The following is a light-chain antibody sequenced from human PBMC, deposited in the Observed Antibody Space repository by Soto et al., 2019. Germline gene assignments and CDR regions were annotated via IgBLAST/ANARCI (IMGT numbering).Light chain of an antibody. Sequence: QSLMTQPASVSGSPGQAITVSCSGTSSDIGAHNFVSWYQQHPGKAPKLIIYEVINRPSGVSDRFSGSKSGNTASLTISGLQSEDEADYYCNSYTTSNTFVFGSGTKVTI. CDR3: NSYTTSNTFV. CDR1: SSDIGAHNF. V-gene: IGLV2-14*03. J-gene: IGLJ1*01. CDR2: EVI.